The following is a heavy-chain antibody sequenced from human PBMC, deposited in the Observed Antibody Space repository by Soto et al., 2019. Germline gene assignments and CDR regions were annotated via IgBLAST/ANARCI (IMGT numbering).Heavy chain of an antibody. Sequence: QVQLQESGPGLVKPSETLSLTCTVSGGSISSYYWSWIRQPPGKGLEWIGYIYYSGSTNYNPSLKSRVTISVGTSKNQFSLKLSSVTAADTAVYYCARRPLQGYCCGGSCYSNWYFDLWGRGTLVTVSS. CDR1: GGSISSYY. CDR2: IYYSGST. D-gene: IGHD2-15*01. CDR3: ARRPLQGYCCGGSCYSNWYFDL. V-gene: IGHV4-59*08. J-gene: IGHJ2*01.